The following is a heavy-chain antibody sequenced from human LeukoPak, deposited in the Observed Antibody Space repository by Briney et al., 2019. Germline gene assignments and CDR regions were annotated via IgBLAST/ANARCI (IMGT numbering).Heavy chain of an antibody. CDR1: GFTFSSYA. CDR3: ARDRIAVARFDY. CDR2: ISYDGSNK. D-gene: IGHD6-19*01. V-gene: IGHV3-30-3*01. Sequence: GRSLRLSCAASGFTFSSYAMHWVRQAPGKGLEWVAVISYDGSNKYYADSVKGRFTISRDNSKNTLYLQMNSLRAEDTAVYYCARDRIAVARFDYWGQGTLVTVSS. J-gene: IGHJ4*02.